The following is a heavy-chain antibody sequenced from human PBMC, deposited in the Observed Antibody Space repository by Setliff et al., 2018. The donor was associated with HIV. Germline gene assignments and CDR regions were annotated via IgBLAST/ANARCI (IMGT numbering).Heavy chain of an antibody. CDR2: IIPIFGTA. CDR3: AGGSSSIAAAYPDALDI. Sequence: SVKVSCKASGGSFSSYAISWVRQAPGQGLEWMGGIIPIFGTAKYAQKFQGRVTITTDESTSTAYMELSSLGSEDTAVYYCAGGSSSIAAAYPDALDIWGQGTMVTVSS. D-gene: IGHD6-13*01. V-gene: IGHV1-69*05. CDR1: GGSFSSYA. J-gene: IGHJ3*02.